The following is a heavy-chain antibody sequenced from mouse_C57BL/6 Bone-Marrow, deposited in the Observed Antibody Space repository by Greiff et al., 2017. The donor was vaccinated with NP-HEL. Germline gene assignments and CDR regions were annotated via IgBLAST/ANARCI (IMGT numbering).Heavy chain of an antibody. CDR1: GYAFSSYW. J-gene: IGHJ1*03. CDR3: ARGRGYEGYDVRYFDV. V-gene: IGHV1-80*01. CDR2: IYPGDGDT. Sequence: VQLVESGAELVKPGASVKISCKASGYAFSSYWMNWVKQRPGQGLEWIGQIYPGDGDTNYNGKFKGKATLTADKSSSTAYMQLSSLTSEDSAVYFCARGRGYEGYDVRYFDVWGTGTTVTVSS. D-gene: IGHD2-2*01.